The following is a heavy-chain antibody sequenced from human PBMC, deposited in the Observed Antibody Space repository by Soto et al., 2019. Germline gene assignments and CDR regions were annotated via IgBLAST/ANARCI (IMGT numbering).Heavy chain of an antibody. D-gene: IGHD6-19*01. J-gene: IGHJ4*02. CDR2: ISGSGGST. V-gene: IGHV3-23*01. CDR1: GFTFSSYA. Sequence: GGSLRLSCAASGFTFSSYAMSWVRQAPGKGLEWVSAISGSGGSTYYADSVKGRFTISRDNSKNTLYLQMNSLRAEDTAVYYCAKDHQWGSSGWYRVDYWGQGTLVTVSS. CDR3: AKDHQWGSSGWYRVDY.